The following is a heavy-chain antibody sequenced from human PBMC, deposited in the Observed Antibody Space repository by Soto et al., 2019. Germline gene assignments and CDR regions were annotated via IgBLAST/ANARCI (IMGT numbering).Heavy chain of an antibody. Sequence: QVRLQESGPGLVKPSETLSLTCTVSGGSISSYYWSWIRQPPGKGLEWIGYMYNTGSTIYNPSLKGGVTIAVDTSKNKLSLKLKSVTAADTAVYYCARDLWGYCGADCYPLDVWGQGTTVTVSS. D-gene: IGHD2-21*02. J-gene: IGHJ6*02. CDR1: GGSISSYY. V-gene: IGHV4-59*01. CDR2: MYNTGST. CDR3: ARDLWGYCGADCYPLDV.